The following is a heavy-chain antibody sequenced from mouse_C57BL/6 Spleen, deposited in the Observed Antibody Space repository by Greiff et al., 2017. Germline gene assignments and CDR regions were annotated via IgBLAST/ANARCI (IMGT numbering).Heavy chain of an antibody. CDR2: IYPSDSET. J-gene: IGHJ3*01. V-gene: IGHV1-61*01. Sequence: QVQLQQSGAELARPGSSVKLSCKASGYTFTSYWMDWVKQRPGQGLEWIGNIYPSDSETHYNQKFKDKATLTVDKSSRPANTQLSSLTSENSAVYCCTREDGYYFSFAYWGQGTLVTVSA. CDR1: GYTFTSYW. CDR3: TREDGYYFSFAY. D-gene: IGHD2-3*01.